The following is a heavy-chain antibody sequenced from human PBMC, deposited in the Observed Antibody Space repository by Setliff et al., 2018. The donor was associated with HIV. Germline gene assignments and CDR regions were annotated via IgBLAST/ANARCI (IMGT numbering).Heavy chain of an antibody. D-gene: IGHD5-18*01. V-gene: IGHV4-39*07. CDR2: MYYSGST. CDR1: GGSIGSSSYY. Sequence: KTSETLSLTCTVSGGSIGSSSYYWGWVRQPPGKGLEWIGSMYYSGSTYYTPSLKSRITISLDTSKNQFSRRMRPVTAADTAVYYCARVFVDTAVLRVLEYYFDSWGRGTLVTVSS. J-gene: IGHJ4*02. CDR3: ARVFVDTAVLRVLEYYFDS.